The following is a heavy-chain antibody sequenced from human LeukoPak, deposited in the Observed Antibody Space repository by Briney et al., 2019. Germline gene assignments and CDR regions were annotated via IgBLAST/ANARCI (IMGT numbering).Heavy chain of an antibody. Sequence: SETLSLTCTVSGGSISSYYWSWIRQPPGKGLEWIGYIYYSGSTNYNPSLKSRVTISVDTSKNQFSLKLSSVTTADTAVYYCARRGWEYQLLTWGQGTLVTVSS. V-gene: IGHV4-59*08. D-gene: IGHD2-2*01. CDR3: ARRGWEYQLLT. CDR1: GGSISSYY. CDR2: IYYSGST. J-gene: IGHJ4*02.